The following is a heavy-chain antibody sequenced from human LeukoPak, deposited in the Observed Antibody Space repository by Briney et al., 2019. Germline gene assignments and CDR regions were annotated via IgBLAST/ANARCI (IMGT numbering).Heavy chain of an antibody. CDR2: AWSDGRSE. V-gene: IGHV3-33*01. J-gene: IGHJ4*02. Sequence: GGSLRLSCVVSGVSLSSHGMHWVRQAPGKRLEWLTFAWSDGRSEYYADSVKGRFSVSRDNSKNTVYLQIDSLRVEDTAVYYCARDRGNDYFDSWGQGTLVTVSS. CDR1: GVSLSSHG. CDR3: ARDRGNDYFDS.